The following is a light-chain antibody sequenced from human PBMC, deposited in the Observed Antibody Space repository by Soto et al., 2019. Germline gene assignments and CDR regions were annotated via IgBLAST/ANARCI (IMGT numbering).Light chain of an antibody. CDR2: DAS. Sequence: DIHLTQSPSSRSASVVDRVTISCRATQGIGTYLTWYQQKPGRAPNLLIYDASTLQTGAPSRFSGRASATDFTLTISSLQPEDVGTYFCQQTYSTPPWTFGQGTKVDIK. J-gene: IGKJ1*01. CDR3: QQTYSTPPWT. V-gene: IGKV1-39*01. CDR1: QGIGTY.